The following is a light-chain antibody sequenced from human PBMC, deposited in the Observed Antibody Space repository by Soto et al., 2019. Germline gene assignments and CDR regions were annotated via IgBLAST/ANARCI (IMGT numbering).Light chain of an antibody. CDR3: QTWGTGEV. J-gene: IGLJ3*02. Sequence: QLVLTQSPSASASLGASVNLTCTLSSGHSNFAIAWHQQQSEKGPRYLMKVNSDGSHTKGDGIPDRFSGSRCGAERYLTISSLQSEDEADYYCQTWGTGEVFGGGTKLTVL. V-gene: IGLV4-69*01. CDR1: SGHSNFA. CDR2: VNSDGSH.